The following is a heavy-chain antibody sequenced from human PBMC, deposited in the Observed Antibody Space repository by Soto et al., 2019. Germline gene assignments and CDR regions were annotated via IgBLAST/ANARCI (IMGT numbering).Heavy chain of an antibody. J-gene: IGHJ5*02. CDR2: IIPIFGTA. V-gene: IGHV1-69*13. Sequence: GASVKVSCKASGGTFSSYAISWARQAPGQGLEWMGGIIPIFGTANYAQKFQGRVTITADESTSTAYMELSSLRSEDTAVYYCAREYSSSSRVLGWFDPWGQGTLVTVSS. CDR1: GGTFSSYA. D-gene: IGHD6-6*01. CDR3: AREYSSSSRVLGWFDP.